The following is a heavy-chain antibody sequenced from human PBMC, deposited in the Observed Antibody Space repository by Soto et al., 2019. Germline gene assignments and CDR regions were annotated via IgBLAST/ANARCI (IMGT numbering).Heavy chain of an antibody. Sequence: PSETLSLTCTVSGDSINTYYWSWIRQPPGKGLEWIGEINHSGSTNYNPSLKSRVTISVDTSKNQFSLKLSSVTAADTAVYYCARRYYGDYAYWGQGTLVTVSS. CDR2: INHSGST. D-gene: IGHD4-17*01. J-gene: IGHJ4*02. CDR3: ARRYYGDYAY. CDR1: GDSINTYY. V-gene: IGHV4-34*01.